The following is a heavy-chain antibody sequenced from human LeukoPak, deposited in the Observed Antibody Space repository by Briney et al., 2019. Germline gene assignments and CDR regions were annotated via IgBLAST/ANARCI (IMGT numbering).Heavy chain of an antibody. V-gene: IGHV4-59*12. CDR2: IYYSGST. J-gene: IGHJ4*02. D-gene: IGHD3-3*01. CDR3: ARGQLRFLEWLFDS. Sequence: SETLSLTCIVSGGSISSYYWSWIRQPPGKGLEWIGYIYYSGSTNYNPSLKSRVTISVDTSKNQFSLKLSSVTAADTAVYYCARGQLRFLEWLFDSWGQGTLVTVSS. CDR1: GGSISSYY.